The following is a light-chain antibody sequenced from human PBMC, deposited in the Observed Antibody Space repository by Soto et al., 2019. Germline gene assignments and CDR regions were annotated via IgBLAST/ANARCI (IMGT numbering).Light chain of an antibody. V-gene: IGLV1-40*01. CDR2: GDN. Sequence: QSVLTQPPSVSGAPGQRVTIPCTGSSSNIGSFYDVHWYQQLPGTVPKPLIYGDNNRPSGVPDRFSGSKSGTSASLAITGLQPEDEADYYCQSYDNSLSHVVFGGGTQLTVL. CDR1: SSNIGSFYD. J-gene: IGLJ2*01. CDR3: QSYDNSLSHVV.